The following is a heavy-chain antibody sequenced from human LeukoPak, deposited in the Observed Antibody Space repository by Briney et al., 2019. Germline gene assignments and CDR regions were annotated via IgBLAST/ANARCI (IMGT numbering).Heavy chain of an antibody. Sequence: AGGSLRLSCAASGFTVSSNYMSWVRQAPGKGLEWVSVIYSGGSTYYADSVKGRFAISRDNSKNTLYLQMNSLRAEDTAVYYCASTSIGARGGFFDYWGQGTLVTVSS. V-gene: IGHV3-66*01. CDR1: GFTVSSNY. CDR2: IYSGGST. CDR3: ASTSIGARGGFFDY. D-gene: IGHD1-26*01. J-gene: IGHJ4*02.